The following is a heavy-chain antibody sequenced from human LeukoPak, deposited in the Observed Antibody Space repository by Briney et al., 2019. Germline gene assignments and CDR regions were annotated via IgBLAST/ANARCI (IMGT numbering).Heavy chain of an antibody. V-gene: IGHV3-23*01. Sequence: GGSLRLSCAASGFTFSSYAMSWVRQAPGKGLEWVSAISGSGGSTYYADSVKGRFTISRDNSKNTLYLQMNSLRAEDTAVYYCAKSYDSSGYYDYFDYWGQGTLVTVSS. D-gene: IGHD3-22*01. CDR3: AKSYDSSGYYDYFDY. CDR1: GFTFSSYA. J-gene: IGHJ4*02. CDR2: ISGSGGST.